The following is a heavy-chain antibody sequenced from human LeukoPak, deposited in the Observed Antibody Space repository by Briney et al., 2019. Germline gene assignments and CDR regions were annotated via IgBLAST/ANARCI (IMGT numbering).Heavy chain of an antibody. V-gene: IGHV3-53*01. CDR3: ASRYCSGGSCYLVHYYYGMDV. CDR1: GFTFSSYS. CDR2: IYSGGST. Sequence: GGSLRLSCAASGFTFSSYSMNWVRQAPGKGLEWVSVIYSGGSTYYADSVKGRFTISRDNSKNTLYLQMNSLRAEDTAVYYCASRYCSGGSCYLVHYYYGMDVWGQGTTVTVSS. D-gene: IGHD2-15*01. J-gene: IGHJ6*02.